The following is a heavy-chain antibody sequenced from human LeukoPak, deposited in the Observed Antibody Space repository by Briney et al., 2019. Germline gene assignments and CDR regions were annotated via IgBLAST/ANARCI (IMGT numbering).Heavy chain of an antibody. CDR1: GFSLSATGVG. J-gene: IGHJ4*02. Sequence: SGPTLVKPTQTLTLTCTFSGFSLSATGVGVGWIRQPPGKALEWLALIYWDDDKRYSPSLKSRLTLTKDTSKNQVVLTMTNMDPVDTATYYCAHKDSGTYYSLFDYWGQGTLVSVSS. CDR2: IYWDDDK. V-gene: IGHV2-5*02. CDR3: AHKDSGTYYSLFDY. D-gene: IGHD3-10*01.